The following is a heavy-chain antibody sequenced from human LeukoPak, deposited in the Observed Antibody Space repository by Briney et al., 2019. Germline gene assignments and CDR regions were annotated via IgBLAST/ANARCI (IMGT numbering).Heavy chain of an antibody. CDR3: AAGRSGYDYGDYYFDY. CDR2: ISSSSSYI. V-gene: IGHV3-21*01. D-gene: IGHD4-17*01. J-gene: IGHJ4*02. Sequence: GGSLRLSCAASGFTFSSYSMNWVRQAPGKGLEWVSSISSSSSYIYYADSVKGRFTISRDNAKNSLYLQMSSLRAEDTAVYYCAAGRSGYDYGDYYFDYWGQGTLVTVSS. CDR1: GFTFSSYS.